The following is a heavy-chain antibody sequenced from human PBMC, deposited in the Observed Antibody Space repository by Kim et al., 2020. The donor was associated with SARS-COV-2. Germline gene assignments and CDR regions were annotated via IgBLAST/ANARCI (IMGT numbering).Heavy chain of an antibody. J-gene: IGHJ4*02. V-gene: IGHV1-18*01. Sequence: GNTTYGRKIQGRVTMTTDTSTRTAYMELRSLRSDDTAVYYCARDLPWPAHWGQGTLVTVSS. CDR2: GNT. CDR3: ARDLPWPAH.